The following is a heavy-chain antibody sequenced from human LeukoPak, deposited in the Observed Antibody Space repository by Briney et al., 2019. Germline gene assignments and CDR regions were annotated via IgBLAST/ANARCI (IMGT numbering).Heavy chain of an antibody. V-gene: IGHV4-34*01. D-gene: IGHD2-2*02. Sequence: SETPSLTCAVYGGSFSGYYWSWIRQPPGKGLEWIGEINHSGSTNYNPSLKSRVTISVDTSKNQFSLKLSSVTAADTAVYYCATFPCSSTSCYIDYWGQGTLVTVSS. CDR2: INHSGST. CDR1: GGSFSGYY. J-gene: IGHJ4*02. CDR3: ATFPCSSTSCYIDY.